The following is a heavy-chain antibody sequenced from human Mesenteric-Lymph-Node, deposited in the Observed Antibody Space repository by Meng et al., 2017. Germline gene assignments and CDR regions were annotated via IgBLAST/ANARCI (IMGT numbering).Heavy chain of an antibody. CDR1: GFTFSSYW. D-gene: IGHD3-22*01. CDR2: INSDGSST. Sequence: GESLKISCAASGFTFSSYWMHWVRQAPGKGLVWVSRINSDGSSTSYADSVKGRFTISRDNSKNTLYLQMNSLRAEDTAVYYCARSDDSSSYNWIYYFDYWGQGTLVTVSS. J-gene: IGHJ4*02. V-gene: IGHV3-74*01. CDR3: ARSDDSSSYNWIYYFDY.